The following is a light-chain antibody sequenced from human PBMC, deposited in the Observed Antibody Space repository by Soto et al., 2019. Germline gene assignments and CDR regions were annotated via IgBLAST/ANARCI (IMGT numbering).Light chain of an antibody. CDR3: QHYNRYSAT. Sequence: DIQMTQSPSTLSGSVGDRVTITCRASQTISSWLAWYQQKPGKAPKLLIYKASTLKSGVPSRFSGSGSGTDFTLTINSLQPDDFATYYCQHYNRYSATFGQGTKVDIK. CDR1: QTISSW. V-gene: IGKV1-5*03. J-gene: IGKJ1*01. CDR2: KAS.